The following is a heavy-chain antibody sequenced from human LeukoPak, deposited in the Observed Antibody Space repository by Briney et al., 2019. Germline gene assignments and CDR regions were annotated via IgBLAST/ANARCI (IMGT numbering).Heavy chain of an antibody. Sequence: KPSETLSLTCTVSGGSIRSGSYYWSWIRQPAGKGLEWIGRIYTSGSTNYNPSLKSRVTISVDTSKNQFSLKLTSVTAADTAVYYCARAPGVAAAGFNWFDPWGQGTLVTVSS. CDR1: GGSIRSGSYY. V-gene: IGHV4-61*02. CDR2: IYTSGST. CDR3: ARAPGVAAAGFNWFDP. J-gene: IGHJ5*02. D-gene: IGHD6-13*01.